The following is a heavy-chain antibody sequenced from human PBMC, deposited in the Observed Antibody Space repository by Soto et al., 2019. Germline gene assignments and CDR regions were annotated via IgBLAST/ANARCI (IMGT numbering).Heavy chain of an antibody. D-gene: IGHD3-22*01. Sequence: VQMVESGGGVVHPGGSLRLSCAVSGFTFADYAVHWVRQSAGKGLEWVSFINADGSEKYYADSVRGRFTISRDNSKDSSYQQINSLRFEDTAMYYCAKPKFYYDSSPYDSWGQGPLFTVSS. CDR2: INADGSEK. V-gene: IGHV3-43*02. CDR1: GFTFADYA. CDR3: AKPKFYYDSSPYDS. J-gene: IGHJ4*02.